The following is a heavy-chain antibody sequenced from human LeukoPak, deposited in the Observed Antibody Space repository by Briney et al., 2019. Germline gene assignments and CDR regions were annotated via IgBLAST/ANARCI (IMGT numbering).Heavy chain of an antibody. D-gene: IGHD3-22*01. CDR1: GFTFSSYS. CDR3: ARGITMIVVVTEDAFDI. Sequence: QPGGSLRLSCAASGFTFSSYSMNWVRQAPGKGLEWVSYISSSSSTIYYADSVKGRFTISRDNAKNSLYLQMNSLRAEDTAVYYCARGITMIVVVTEDAFDIWGQGTMVTVSS. V-gene: IGHV3-48*01. CDR2: ISSSSSTI. J-gene: IGHJ3*02.